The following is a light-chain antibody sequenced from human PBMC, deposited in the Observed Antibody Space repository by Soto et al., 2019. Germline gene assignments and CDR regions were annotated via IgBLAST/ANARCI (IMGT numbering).Light chain of an antibody. Sequence: SVLTQPPSVSGAPGHRVTTSCAGSSSNIGANYAVHWYQQLPGTAPKLLIYDYNKRPSGVPDRFSGSKSGTSASLAITGLQAADEADYFCKSYAGSNTYVFGSGTKVTVL. CDR1: SSNIGANYA. J-gene: IGLJ1*01. CDR3: KSYAGSNTYV. V-gene: IGLV1-40*01. CDR2: DYN.